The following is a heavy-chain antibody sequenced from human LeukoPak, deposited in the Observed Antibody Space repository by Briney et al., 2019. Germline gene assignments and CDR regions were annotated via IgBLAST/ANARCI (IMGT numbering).Heavy chain of an antibody. Sequence: GGSLRLSCAVSGFTVSSNYMSWVRQAPGKGLEWVSVIYRGGGTDYADSVKGRFTISTDNSKNTLHLQMNSLSAEDTAVYYCTGRIAVAFGDYWGQGALVTVSS. CDR2: IYRGGGT. CDR1: GFTVSSNY. CDR3: TGRIAVAFGDY. D-gene: IGHD6-19*01. J-gene: IGHJ4*02. V-gene: IGHV3-53*01.